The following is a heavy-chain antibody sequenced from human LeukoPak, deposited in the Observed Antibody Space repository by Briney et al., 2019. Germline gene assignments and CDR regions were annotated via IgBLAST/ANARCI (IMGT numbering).Heavy chain of an antibody. CDR3: ARHSGHSSTNDAFDI. V-gene: IGHV4-59*01. CDR1: GGSISSYY. J-gene: IGHJ3*02. Sequence: SETLSLTCTVSGGSISSYYWSWIRQPPGKGLEWIGYIYYSGSTNYNPSLKGRVTISVDTSKNQFSLKLSSVTAADTAVYYCARHSGHSSTNDAFDIWGQGTMVIVSS. CDR2: IYYSGST. D-gene: IGHD6-13*01.